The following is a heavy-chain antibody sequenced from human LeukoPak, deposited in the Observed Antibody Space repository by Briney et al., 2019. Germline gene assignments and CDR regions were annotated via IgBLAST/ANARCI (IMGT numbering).Heavy chain of an antibody. Sequence: ASVKVSCKASGYTFTGYYMHWVRQAPGQGLEWMGWINANSGGTNYAQKFQGRVTMTRDTSSSTAYMELSRLRSDDTAVYYCARDPGGIVRTLTTVTTTVTTAFDYWGQGTLVTVSS. D-gene: IGHD4-17*01. V-gene: IGHV1-2*02. CDR2: INANSGGT. J-gene: IGHJ4*02. CDR3: ARDPGGIVRTLTTVTTTVTTAFDY. CDR1: GYTFTGYY.